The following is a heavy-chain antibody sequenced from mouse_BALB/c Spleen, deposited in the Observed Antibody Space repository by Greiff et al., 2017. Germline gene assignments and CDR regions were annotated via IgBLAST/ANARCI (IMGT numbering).Heavy chain of an antibody. Sequence: EVQLQQSGPSLVKPSQTLSLTCSVTGDSITSGYWNWIRKFPGNKLEYMGYISYSGSTYYNPSLKSRISITRDTSKNQYYLQLNSVTTEDTATYYCARDILGGSYAMDYWGQGTSVTVSS. J-gene: IGHJ4*01. V-gene: IGHV3-8*02. CDR3: ARDILGGSYAMDY. CDR2: ISYSGST. CDR1: GDSITSGY.